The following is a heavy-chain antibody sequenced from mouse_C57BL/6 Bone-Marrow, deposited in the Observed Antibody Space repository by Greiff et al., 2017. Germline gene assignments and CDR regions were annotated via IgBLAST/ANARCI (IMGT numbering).Heavy chain of an antibody. Sequence: VKVVESGPELVKPGASVKISCKASGYAFSSSWMNWVKQRPGKGLEWIGRIYPGDGDTNYNGKFKGKATLTADKSSSTAYMQLSSLTSEDSAVYFCARTGWCAYWGQETLVTVSA. CDR1: GYAFSSSW. V-gene: IGHV1-82*01. J-gene: IGHJ3*01. CDR2: IYPGDGDT. D-gene: IGHD4-1*01. CDR3: ARTGWCAY.